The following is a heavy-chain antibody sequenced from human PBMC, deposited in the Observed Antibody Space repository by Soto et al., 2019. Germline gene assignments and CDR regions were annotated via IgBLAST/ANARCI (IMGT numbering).Heavy chain of an antibody. Sequence: SETLSLGCGVSGGSFGCAGYCWSWIRQPPGGGLDWIGYIYESGTILYNPSLKTRLTISLNWSDKQFSLTLNSVTAADTAVYYCTRAQFYSGSGNYHNLMFDPWGQGTQVTVSS. V-gene: IGHV4-30-2*01. CDR2: IYESGTI. J-gene: IGHJ5*02. CDR1: GGSFGCAGYC. CDR3: TRAQFYSGSGNYHNLMFDP. D-gene: IGHD3-10*01.